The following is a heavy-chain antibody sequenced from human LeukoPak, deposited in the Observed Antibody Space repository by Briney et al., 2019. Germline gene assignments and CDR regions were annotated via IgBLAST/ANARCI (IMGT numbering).Heavy chain of an antibody. Sequence: GGSLRLSCAASGFTFSSYAMSWVRQAPGKGLEWVSAISGSGGGTYYADSVKGRFTISRDNSKNTLYLQMNSLGAEDTAVYYCATSVRATGNAFDIWGQGTMVTVSS. CDR2: ISGSGGGT. J-gene: IGHJ3*02. V-gene: IGHV3-23*01. CDR3: ATSVRATGNAFDI. D-gene: IGHD3-10*01. CDR1: GFTFSSYA.